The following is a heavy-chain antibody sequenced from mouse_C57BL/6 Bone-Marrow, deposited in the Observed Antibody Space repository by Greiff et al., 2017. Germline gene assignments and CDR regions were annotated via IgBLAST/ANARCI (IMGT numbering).Heavy chain of an antibody. Sequence: EVKLQESGPELVKPGASVKISCKASGYSFTDYNMNWVKQSPGKSLEWIGVINPNYGTTSYNHKFKGKATLTVDQSSSTAYMQLNSLTSEDSAVYYWARSIFYYYGSFYYYAMDYWGQGTSVTVSS. V-gene: IGHV1-39*01. J-gene: IGHJ4*01. CDR3: ARSIFYYYGSFYYYAMDY. CDR2: INPNYGTT. D-gene: IGHD1-1*01. CDR1: GYSFTDYN.